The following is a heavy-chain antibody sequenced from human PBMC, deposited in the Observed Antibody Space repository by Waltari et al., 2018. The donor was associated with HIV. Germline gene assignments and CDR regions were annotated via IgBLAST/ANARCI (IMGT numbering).Heavy chain of an antibody. CDR1: GFTFNTFG. Sequence: DVQLEESGGGLVQPGGSLRLPCAASGFTFNTFGFNWFRQAPGKGLEWVSYISTSSLRLYYADSVKGRFTISRDGAKNSLYLEMNSRRADDTAVYYCARESYYYDSSGYPLAYWGQGILVTVSS. V-gene: IGHV3-48*04. CDR2: ISTSSLRL. CDR3: ARESYYYDSSGYPLAY. D-gene: IGHD3-22*01. J-gene: IGHJ4*02.